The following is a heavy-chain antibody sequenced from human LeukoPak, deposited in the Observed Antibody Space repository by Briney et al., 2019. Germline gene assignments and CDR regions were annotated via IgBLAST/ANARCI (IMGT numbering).Heavy chain of an antibody. CDR3: ARGAYYYDSSGYSPPYYYYYMDV. CDR1: GGSISSYY. Sequence: PSETLTLICTVSGGSISSYYWSWIRQPAGKGLEWIGRIYTSGSTNYNPSLKSRVTMSVDTSKNQFSLKLSSVTAADTAVYYCARGAYYYDSSGYSPPYYYYYMDVWGKGTTVTVSS. D-gene: IGHD3-22*01. J-gene: IGHJ6*03. CDR2: IYTSGST. V-gene: IGHV4-4*07.